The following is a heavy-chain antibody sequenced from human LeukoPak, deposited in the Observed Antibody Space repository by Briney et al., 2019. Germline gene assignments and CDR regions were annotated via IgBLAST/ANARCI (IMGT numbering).Heavy chain of an antibody. CDR2: INSDGSST. CDR1: GFTFSNYA. CDR3: ARGSYGMDV. J-gene: IGHJ6*02. V-gene: IGHV3-74*01. Sequence: GASLRLSCAASGFTFSNYAMSWVRQAPGKGLVWVSRINSDGSSTSYADSVKGRFTISRDNAKNTLYLQMNSLRAEDTAVYYCARGSYGMDVWGQGTMVTVSS.